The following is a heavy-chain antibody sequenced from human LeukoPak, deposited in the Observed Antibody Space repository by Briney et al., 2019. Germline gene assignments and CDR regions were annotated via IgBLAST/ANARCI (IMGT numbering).Heavy chain of an antibody. CDR1: GYTFTGYY. J-gene: IGHJ4*02. CDR3: ARTHYDSNAYYSPAGY. Sequence: ASVKVSCKASGYTFTGYYMHWGRQAPGQGLEWMGWVNPNSGGTNYAQKFQGRVTMTRDTSSSTAYMELSRLISDDTAVFYCARTHYDSNAYYSPAGYWGQGTLVTVSS. CDR2: VNPNSGGT. V-gene: IGHV1-2*02. D-gene: IGHD3-22*01.